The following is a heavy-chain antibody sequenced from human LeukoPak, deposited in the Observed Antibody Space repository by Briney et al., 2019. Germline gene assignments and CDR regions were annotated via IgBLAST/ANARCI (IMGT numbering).Heavy chain of an antibody. J-gene: IGHJ4*02. CDR2: ISSSSSYI. V-gene: IGHV3-21*01. D-gene: IGHD1-26*01. CDR3: AKYSSGSYSFDY. Sequence: GGSLRLFCAASGFTFSSYSMNWVRQAPGKGLEWVSSISSSSSYIYYADSVKGRFTISRDNAKNSLYLQMNSLRAEDTAVYYCAKYSSGSYSFDYWGQGTLVTVSS. CDR1: GFTFSSYS.